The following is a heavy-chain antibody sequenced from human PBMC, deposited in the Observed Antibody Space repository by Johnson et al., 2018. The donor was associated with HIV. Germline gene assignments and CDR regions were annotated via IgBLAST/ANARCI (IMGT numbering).Heavy chain of an antibody. CDR1: GFTLSYYG. Sequence: QVQLVESGGGVVQPGRSLRLSCAASGFTLSYYGVHWVRQAPGKGLEWVAFISYDGSNKYYADSVKGRFTISRDNSKNTLYLQMNSLRAEDTAVYYCATSSTVVTPHDIWGQGTMVTVSS. D-gene: IGHD4-23*01. CDR3: ATSSTVVTPHDI. V-gene: IGHV3-30*03. J-gene: IGHJ3*02. CDR2: ISYDGSNK.